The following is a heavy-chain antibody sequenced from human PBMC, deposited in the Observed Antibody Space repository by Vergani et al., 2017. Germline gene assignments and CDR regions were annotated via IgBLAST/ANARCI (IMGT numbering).Heavy chain of an antibody. D-gene: IGHD5-12*01. CDR3: ARGGGGYVGY. Sequence: EVQLLESGGGLVQPGGSLRLSCAASGFTFSSYAMSWVRQAPGKGLEWVSSISSSSSYIYYADSVKGRFTISRDNAKNSLYLQMNSLRAEDTAVYYCARGGGGYVGYWGQGTLVTVSS. CDR1: GFTFSSYA. V-gene: IGHV3-21*01. J-gene: IGHJ4*02. CDR2: ISSSSSYI.